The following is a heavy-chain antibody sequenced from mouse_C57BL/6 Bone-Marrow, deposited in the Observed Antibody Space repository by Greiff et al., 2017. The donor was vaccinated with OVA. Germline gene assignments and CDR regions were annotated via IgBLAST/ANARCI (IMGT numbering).Heavy chain of an antibody. CDR1: GFTFSDFY. V-gene: IGHV5-12*01. CDR2: ISNGGGST. CDR3: ARLDAMDY. Sequence: EVKLVESGGGLVQPGGSLKLSCAASGFTFSDFYMYWIRQTPEKRLEWVAYISNGGGSTYYPDTVKGRFTISRDNAQKTLYLQMGRLKSEDTAMYYCARLDAMDYWGQGTSVTVSS. J-gene: IGHJ4*01.